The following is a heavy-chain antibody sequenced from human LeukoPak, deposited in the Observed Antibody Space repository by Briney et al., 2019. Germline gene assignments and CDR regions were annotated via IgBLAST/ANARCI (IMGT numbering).Heavy chain of an antibody. CDR2: INHSGST. D-gene: IGHD2/OR15-2a*01. CDR3: ARATIYLAALDY. V-gene: IGHV4-34*01. Sequence: PSETLSLTCAVYGGPFSGYYWSWIRQPPGKGLEWIGEINHSGSTNYNPSLKSRVTISVDTSKNQFSLKLSSVTAADTAVYYCARATIYLAALDYWGQGTLVTVPS. CDR1: GGPFSGYY. J-gene: IGHJ4*02.